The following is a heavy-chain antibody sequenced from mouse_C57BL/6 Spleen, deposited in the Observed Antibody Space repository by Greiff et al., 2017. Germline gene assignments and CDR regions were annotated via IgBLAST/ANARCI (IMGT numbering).Heavy chain of an antibody. D-gene: IGHD1-1*01. CDR1: GYAFSSYW. CDR3: ARGDITTSMDY. J-gene: IGHJ4*01. V-gene: IGHV1-80*01. Sequence: QVQLQQSGAELVKPGASVKISCKASGYAFSSYWMNWVKQRPGKGLEWIGQIYPGDGDTNYNGKFQGKATLTADKSSSTAYMQLSSLTSEDSAVYFCARGDITTSMDYWGQGTSVTVSS. CDR2: IYPGDGDT.